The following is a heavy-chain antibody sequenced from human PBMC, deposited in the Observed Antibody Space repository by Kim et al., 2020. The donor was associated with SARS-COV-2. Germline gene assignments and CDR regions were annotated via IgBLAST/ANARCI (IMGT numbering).Heavy chain of an antibody. J-gene: IGHJ4*02. D-gene: IGHD2-15*01. Sequence: YAASVKGRFTIPRDNAKNTVDRQMNSLTAGDAAIYYCATNVAASEPFDYWGQGTLVTISS. CDR3: ATNVAASEPFDY. V-gene: IGHV3-23*01.